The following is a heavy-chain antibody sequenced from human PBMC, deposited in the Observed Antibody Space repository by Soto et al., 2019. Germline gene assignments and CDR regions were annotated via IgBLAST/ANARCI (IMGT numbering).Heavy chain of an antibody. J-gene: IGHJ6*02. CDR1: GSSVSSKRAA. Sequence: SPTLSITFAISGSSVSSKRAAWNVIRQCPSRGLEWLGRTYYRSKWYNDYAVSVKSRITINPDTSKNQISLHLNSVTPEDTAVYYCGTFLSTTSPDVWGEGTTVT. D-gene: IGHD2-2*01. CDR2: TYYRSKWYN. CDR3: GTFLSTTSPDV. V-gene: IGHV6-1*01.